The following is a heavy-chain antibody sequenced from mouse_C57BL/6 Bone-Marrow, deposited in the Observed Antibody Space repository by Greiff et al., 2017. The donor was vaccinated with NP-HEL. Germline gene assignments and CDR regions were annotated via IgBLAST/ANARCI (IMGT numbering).Heavy chain of an antibody. CDR3: ARVVANWYFDV. Sequence: DVKLVESGGDLVKPGGSLKLSCAASGFTFSSYGMSWVRQTPDKRLEWVATISSGGSYTYYPDSVKGRFTMSRDNSKNTLYKQMSSLKSEDTAMYYCARVVANWYFDVWGTGTTVTVSS. CDR2: ISSGGSYT. CDR1: GFTFSSYG. D-gene: IGHD1-1*01. V-gene: IGHV5-6*02. J-gene: IGHJ1*03.